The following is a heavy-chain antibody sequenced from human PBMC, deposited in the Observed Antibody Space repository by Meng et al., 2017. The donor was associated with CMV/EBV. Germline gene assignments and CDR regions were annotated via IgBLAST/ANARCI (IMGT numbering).Heavy chain of an antibody. CDR1: GGSISISSYY. V-gene: IGHV4-39*07. CDR2: IYYSGST. Sequence: LQLRESGPGLVKPWETRSLPCTVSGGSISISSYYWGWIRKPPGKGLEWIGSIYYSGSTYYNPSLKSRVTISVDTSKNQFSLKLSSVTAADTAVYYCASIVGAQDYWGQGTLVTVSS. D-gene: IGHD1-26*01. CDR3: ASIVGAQDY. J-gene: IGHJ4*02.